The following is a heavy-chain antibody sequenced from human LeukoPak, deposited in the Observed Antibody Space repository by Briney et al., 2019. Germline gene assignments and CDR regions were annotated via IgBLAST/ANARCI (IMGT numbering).Heavy chain of an antibody. Sequence: ASVKVSCKASGYTFTGYYMHWVRQAPGQGLEWMGSINPNSGGTNYAQKFQGRVTMTRDTSISTAYMELSRLRSDDTAVYYCARVRIVVPKNYYYMDVWGKGTTVTVSS. V-gene: IGHV1-2*02. CDR3: ARVRIVVPKNYYYMDV. J-gene: IGHJ6*03. CDR2: INPNSGGT. CDR1: GYTFTGYY. D-gene: IGHD3-22*01.